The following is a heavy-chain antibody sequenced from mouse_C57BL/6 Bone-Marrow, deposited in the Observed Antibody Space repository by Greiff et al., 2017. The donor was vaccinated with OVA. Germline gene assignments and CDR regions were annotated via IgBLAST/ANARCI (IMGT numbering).Heavy chain of an antibody. CDR2: FHTYNDDT. Sequence: QVQLQQSGAALVKPGASAKMSCKASGYTFTTYPIEWMMQNHGKSLEWIGNFHTYNDDTKNNEKFKGKATLTVEKSSSTVYLEVNRVTSDDSAVYYCARGGARVLDYAFDYWGQGTSLTVSS. J-gene: IGHJ4*01. D-gene: IGHD3-3*01. CDR3: ARGGARVLDYAFDY. V-gene: IGHV1-47*01. CDR1: GYTFTTYP.